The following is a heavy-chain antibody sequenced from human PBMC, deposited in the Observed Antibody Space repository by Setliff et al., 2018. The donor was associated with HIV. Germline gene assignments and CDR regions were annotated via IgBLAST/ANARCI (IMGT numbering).Heavy chain of an antibody. CDR2: ISSSSSTI. Sequence: GGSLRLSCAASGFTFSSYSMNWVRQAPGKGLEWVSYISSSSSTIYYADSVKGRFTISRDNAKNSLYLQMNSLRAEDTAVYYCARSENAAFGIAKYFPHWGQGTLVTSPQ. J-gene: IGHJ1*01. D-gene: IGHD3-3*02. V-gene: IGHV3-48*01. CDR1: GFTFSSYS. CDR3: ARSENAAFGIAKYFPH.